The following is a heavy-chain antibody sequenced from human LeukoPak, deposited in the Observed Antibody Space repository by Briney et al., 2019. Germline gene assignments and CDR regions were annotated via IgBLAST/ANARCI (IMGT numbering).Heavy chain of an antibody. D-gene: IGHD3-22*01. CDR3: ARSRLYYYDSSGYYGY. CDR1: GFTVSSNY. Sequence: GGSLRLSCAASGFTVSSNYMSWVRQAPGKGLEWVSIFYRGGSTYYADSVKGRFTISRDNSKNTLYLQMNSLRAEDTAVYYCARSRLYYYDSSGYYGYWGQGTLVTVSS. V-gene: IGHV3-66*01. J-gene: IGHJ4*02. CDR2: FYRGGST.